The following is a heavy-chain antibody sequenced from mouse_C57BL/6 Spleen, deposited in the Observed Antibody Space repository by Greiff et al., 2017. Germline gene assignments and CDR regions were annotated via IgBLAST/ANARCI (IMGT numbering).Heavy chain of an antibody. V-gene: IGHV1-42*01. J-gene: IGHJ2*01. CDR1: GYSFTGYY. Sequence: VQLQQSGPELVKPGASVKISCKASGYSFTGYYMNWVKQSPEKSLEWIGEINPSTGGTTSNQKFKAKATLTVDKSSSTAYMQLKSLTSEDSAVYYCARRGANMYYFDYWGQGTTLTVSS. CDR2: INPSTGGT. CDR3: ARRGANMYYFDY. D-gene: IGHD3-1*01.